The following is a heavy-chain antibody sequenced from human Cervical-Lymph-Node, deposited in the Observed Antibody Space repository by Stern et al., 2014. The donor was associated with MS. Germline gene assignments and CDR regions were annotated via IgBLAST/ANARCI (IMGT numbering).Heavy chain of an antibody. Sequence: VQLVQSGGGLVQPGRSLRISCAASGFRFDEYAMPWVRQAPGKGLEWVSGITWESDTIPYAASVKGRFTISRDNGKNSLYRKMESLKTEDTALYYGEKPYGKQLGASHFDLWGRGTLVTVSS. V-gene: IGHV3-9*01. CDR1: GFRFDEYA. J-gene: IGHJ2*01. CDR2: ITWESDTI. CDR3: EKPYGKQLGASHFDL. D-gene: IGHD1-1*01.